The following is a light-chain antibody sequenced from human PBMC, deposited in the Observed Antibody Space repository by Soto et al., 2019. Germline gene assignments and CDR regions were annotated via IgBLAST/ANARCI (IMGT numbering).Light chain of an antibody. J-gene: IGLJ2*01. CDR3: SSYTSNSKL. CDR2: EVS. V-gene: IGLV2-14*01. Sequence: QSVLTQPASVSGSPGQSITISCTVISSNVGDYNYVSWYQQHSDKAPKLMIYEVSNRPSGVSNRFSGSKSGNTASLTISGLQAEDEADYYCSSYTSNSKLFGGGTKLTVL. CDR1: SSNVGDYNY.